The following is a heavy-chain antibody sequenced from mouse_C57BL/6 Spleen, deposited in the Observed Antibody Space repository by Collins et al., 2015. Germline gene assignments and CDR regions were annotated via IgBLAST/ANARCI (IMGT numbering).Heavy chain of an antibody. J-gene: IGHJ3*01. CDR2: VNPNSGGT. D-gene: IGHD2-1*01. CDR1: GYTFTDYY. CDR3: TRGNGNYAIVY. Sequence: LQPSGPELVKPGASVKISCKASGYTFTDYYVNWVKQSHGKSLEWIGDVNPNSGGTTYNQKFTGKVTLTVDKSSSTAYMELRSLTSEDSAVYYCTRGNGNYAIVYWGQGTLVTVSA. V-gene: IGHV1-26*01.